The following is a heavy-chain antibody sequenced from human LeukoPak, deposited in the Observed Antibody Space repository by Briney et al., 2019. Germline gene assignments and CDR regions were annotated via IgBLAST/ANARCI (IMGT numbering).Heavy chain of an antibody. V-gene: IGHV3-15*01. J-gene: IGHJ4*02. CDR3: TTDPSVQVVGY. CDR2: IKRKTDGGTT. CDR1: GFTFSNAW. Sequence: GGSLRLSCEASGFTFSNAWMNWVRQAPGKGLEWVGRIKRKTDGGTTDYAAPVKGRFTISRDDSKNTLFLQMNSLKTEDTAVYYCTTDPSVQVVGYWGQGTLVTVSS. D-gene: IGHD2-15*01.